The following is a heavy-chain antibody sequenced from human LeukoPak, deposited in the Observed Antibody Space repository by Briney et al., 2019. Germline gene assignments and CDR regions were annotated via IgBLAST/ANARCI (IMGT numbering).Heavy chain of an antibody. CDR2: IYYSGST. Sequence: PSETLSLTCTVSGGSISSSSYYWGWIRQPPGKGLEWIGSIYYSGSTYYNPSLKSRVTISVDTSKNQFSLKLSSVTAADTAVYYCVGEGGDDYVWGSYRYTGYYFDYWGQGTLVTVSS. CDR1: GGSISSSSYY. D-gene: IGHD3-16*02. J-gene: IGHJ4*02. CDR3: VGEGGDDYVWGSYRYTGYYFDY. V-gene: IGHV4-39*01.